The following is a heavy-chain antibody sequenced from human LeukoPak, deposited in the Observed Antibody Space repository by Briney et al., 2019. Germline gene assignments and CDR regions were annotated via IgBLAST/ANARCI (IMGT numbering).Heavy chain of an antibody. CDR3: ARGLPITMVRGVISFCDY. CDR1: GYTFTGYY. V-gene: IGHV1-2*02. J-gene: IGHJ4*02. CDR2: INPNSGGT. Sequence: ASVKVSCKASGYTFTGYYMHWVRQAPGQGLEWMGWINPNSGGTNYAQKFQGRVTMTRDTSISTAYMELRSLRSDDTAVYYCARGLPITMVRGVISFCDYWGQGTLVTVSS. D-gene: IGHD3-10*01.